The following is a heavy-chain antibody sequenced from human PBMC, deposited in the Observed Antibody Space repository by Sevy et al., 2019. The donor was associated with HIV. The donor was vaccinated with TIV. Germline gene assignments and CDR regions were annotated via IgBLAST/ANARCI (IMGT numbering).Heavy chain of an antibody. CDR3: ATDLYSHGTY. CDR2: LSFGCGKI. J-gene: IGHJ4*02. CDR1: GFAFHEYS. Sequence: GGSLRLSCAASGFAFHEYSMSWIRQAPGKGLEWVATLSFGCGKINYADSVKGRFTISRDNVENSLFLQMNSLRVEDTAVYFCATDLYSHGTYWGQGILVTVSS. V-gene: IGHV3-11*06. D-gene: IGHD5-18*01.